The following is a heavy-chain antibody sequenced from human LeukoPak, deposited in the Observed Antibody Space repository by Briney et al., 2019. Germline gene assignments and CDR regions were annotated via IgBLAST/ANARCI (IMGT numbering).Heavy chain of an antibody. Sequence: PSETLSLTCAVSGYSISSGYYWGWIRQPPGKGLEWIGSIYHSGSTYYNPSLKSRVTISVDTSKNQFSLKLSSVTAADTAVCYCATCITMVRGVIQYWYFDLWGRGTLVTVSS. V-gene: IGHV4-38-2*01. J-gene: IGHJ2*01. CDR1: GYSISSGYY. CDR3: ATCITMVRGVIQYWYFDL. CDR2: IYHSGST. D-gene: IGHD3-10*01.